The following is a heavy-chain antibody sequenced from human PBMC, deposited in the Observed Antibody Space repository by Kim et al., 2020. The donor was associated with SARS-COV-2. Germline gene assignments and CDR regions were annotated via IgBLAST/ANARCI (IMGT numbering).Heavy chain of an antibody. J-gene: IGHJ4*02. D-gene: IGHD6-13*01. CDR1: GFSFSRYW. CDR2: IREDGRVE. Sequence: GGSLRLSCAASGFSFSRYWMSWVRQAPGKGLEWVANIREDGRVEQYVDSVKGRFTLSRDNAKNSLYLRMNSLRVEDTAIYYCARDRAQSYTSSWDYWGQGTRVTVSS. V-gene: IGHV3-7*03. CDR3: ARDRAQSYTSSWDY.